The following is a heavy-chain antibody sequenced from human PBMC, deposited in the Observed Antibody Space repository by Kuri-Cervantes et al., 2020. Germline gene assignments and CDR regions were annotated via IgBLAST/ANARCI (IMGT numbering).Heavy chain of an antibody. Sequence: GESLKTSCTASEFTFRSYWMYWVRQAPEKGLVWVSRISSDGSRTHYADSVKGRFTISRDNAKSTLYLQMSSLRADDTAIYYFARPSDSGFYAGDPLNVWGLGTTVTVSS. V-gene: IGHV3-74*01. J-gene: IGHJ3*01. CDR1: EFTFRSYW. CDR2: ISSDGSRT. CDR3: ARPSDSGFYAGDPLNV. D-gene: IGHD3-22*01.